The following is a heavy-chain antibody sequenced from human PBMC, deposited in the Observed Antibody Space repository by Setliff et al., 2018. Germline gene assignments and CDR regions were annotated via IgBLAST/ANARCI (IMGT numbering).Heavy chain of an antibody. Sequence: GSLRLSCTTSGFTFFSYTMNWVRQAPGKGLEWVSAITDDGGTTHYAGSVKGRFTIARDNSNSTLYLQINSLRVEDTALYYCAKSSGSSSSTNLEYLGPGTLVTVSS. D-gene: IGHD6-6*01. CDR1: GFTFFSYT. CDR3: AKSSGSSSSTNLEY. J-gene: IGHJ4*02. CDR2: ITDDGGTT. V-gene: IGHV3-23*01.